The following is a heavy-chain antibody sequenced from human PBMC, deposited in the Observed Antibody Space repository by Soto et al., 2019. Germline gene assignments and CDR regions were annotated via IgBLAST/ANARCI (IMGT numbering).Heavy chain of an antibody. CDR2: IYYSGST. CDR1: GGSISSYY. V-gene: IGHV4-59*01. Sequence: PSETLSLTCTVSGGSISSYYWSWIRQPPGKGLEWIGYIYYSGSTNYNPSLKSRVTISVDTSKNQFSLKLSSVTAADTAVYYCARSRFLEWLSESAYCGMDVWGQGTTVTVSS. CDR3: ARSRFLEWLSESAYCGMDV. J-gene: IGHJ6*02. D-gene: IGHD3-3*01.